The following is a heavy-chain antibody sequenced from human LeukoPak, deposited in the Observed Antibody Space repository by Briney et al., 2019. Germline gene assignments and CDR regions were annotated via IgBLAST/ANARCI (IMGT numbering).Heavy chain of an antibody. Sequence: SETLSLTCAVSGGSISSGGYSWSWIRQPPGKGLEWIGQTYNRGGSSSYNPSFRSRVTISADMSKNQFSLTITSVTAADTAVYFCARMAGTVAAGMSFDYWGQGTQVTVSS. D-gene: IGHD6-13*01. CDR3: ARMAGTVAAGMSFDY. CDR2: TYNRGGSS. J-gene: IGHJ4*02. V-gene: IGHV4-61*08. CDR1: GGSISSGGYS.